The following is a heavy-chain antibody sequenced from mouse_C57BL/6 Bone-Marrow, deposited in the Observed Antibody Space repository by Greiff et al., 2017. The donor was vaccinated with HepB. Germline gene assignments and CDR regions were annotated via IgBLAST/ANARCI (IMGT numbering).Heavy chain of an antibody. CDR3: ARWLDY. J-gene: IGHJ2*01. V-gene: IGHV1-59*01. CDR1: GYTFTSYW. CDR2: IDPSDSYT. D-gene: IGHD2-2*01. Sequence: QVQLQQPGAELVMPGASVKLSCKASGYTFTSYWMHWVKQRPGQGLEWIGVIDPSDSYTNYNQKFKGKATLTVDTSSSTAYMQLSSLTSEDSAVYYCARWLDYWGQGTTLTVSS.